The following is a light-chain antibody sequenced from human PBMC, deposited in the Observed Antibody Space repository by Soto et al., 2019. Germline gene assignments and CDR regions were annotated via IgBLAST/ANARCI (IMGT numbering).Light chain of an antibody. CDR2: AVT. CDR1: RSDVGGFNY. V-gene: IGLV2-11*01. CDR3: CSYAGSYTNWV. J-gene: IGLJ3*02. Sequence: QSVLTQPRSVSGSPGQSVTISCTGTRSDVGGFNYVSWYQQHPGNAPKLMIYAVTKRPSGVPDRFSGSRSGNTASLTISGLQAEDDADYYCCSYAGSYTNWVFGGGTQLTVL.